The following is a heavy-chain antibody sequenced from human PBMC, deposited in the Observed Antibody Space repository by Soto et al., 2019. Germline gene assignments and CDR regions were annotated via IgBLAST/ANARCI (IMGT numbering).Heavy chain of an antibody. CDR1: GFTVRCNY. D-gene: IGHD6-13*01. CDR3: ARAQGGSRYYFDY. V-gene: IGHV3-66*01. CDR2: IYSGGST. Sequence: GGSLRRSCAASGFTVRCNYMSWVRQAPGTGLEWVSIIYSGGSTYYADSVKGRFTISRDNSKNTLNLQMNSLRAEDTAVYYCARAQGGSRYYFDYWGQGTPVTVSS. J-gene: IGHJ4*02.